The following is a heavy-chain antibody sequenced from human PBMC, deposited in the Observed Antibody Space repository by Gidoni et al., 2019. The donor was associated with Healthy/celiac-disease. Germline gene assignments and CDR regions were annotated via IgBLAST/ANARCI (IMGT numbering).Heavy chain of an antibody. CDR1: GCTFSSYA. V-gene: IGHV3-30-3*01. CDR2: ISYEGSNK. Sequence: QVQLVESGGGVVQPGRSLRLSCAASGCTFSSYAMHWVRQAPGKGLEWVAVISYEGSNKYYADSVKGRFTISRDNSKNTLYLQMNSLRAEDTSVYYCASSWFGELPYFDYWGQGTLVTVSS. D-gene: IGHD3-10*01. CDR3: ASSWFGELPYFDY. J-gene: IGHJ4*02.